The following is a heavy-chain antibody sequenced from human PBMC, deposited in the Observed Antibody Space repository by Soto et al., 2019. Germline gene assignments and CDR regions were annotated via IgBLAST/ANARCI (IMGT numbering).Heavy chain of an antibody. D-gene: IGHD3-10*01. CDR3: APPWGFGY. CDR2: ISYDGSNK. V-gene: IGHV3-30-3*01. CDR1: GFPFSSYA. J-gene: IGHJ4*02. Sequence: QVQLVESGGGVVQPGRSLRLSCAASGFPFSSYAMHWVRQAPGKGLEWVAVISYDGSNKYYADSVKGRFTISRDNSKNTLYLQMNSLRAEDTAVYYCAPPWGFGYWGQGTLVTVSS.